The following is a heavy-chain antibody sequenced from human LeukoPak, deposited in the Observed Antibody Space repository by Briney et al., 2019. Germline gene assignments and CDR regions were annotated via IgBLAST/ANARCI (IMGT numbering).Heavy chain of an antibody. Sequence: ASVKVSCKASGYTFTGYSMHWVRQAPGQGLEWMGWINPNSGGTNYQGRVTMTRDTSISTAYMELSRLTSDDTAVYYCARDILTDDAFDIWGQGTMVTVSS. CDR2: INPNSGGT. J-gene: IGHJ3*02. V-gene: IGHV1-2*02. CDR3: ARDILTDDAFDI. CDR1: GYTFTGYS. D-gene: IGHD7-27*01.